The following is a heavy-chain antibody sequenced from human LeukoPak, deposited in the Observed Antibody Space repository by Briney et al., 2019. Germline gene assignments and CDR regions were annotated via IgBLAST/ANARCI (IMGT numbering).Heavy chain of an antibody. J-gene: IGHJ4*02. D-gene: IGHD3-22*01. CDR2: TCGSGAAT. CDR1: GFTFNTYG. Sequence: GGSLRLSCAASGFTFNTYGMNWVRQAPGKGLEWVSGTCGSGAATYYADSVKGRFTISRDNSKNILYLQMNSLRAEDTAIYYCARDLRICPRKYDSSSLPFDYWGQGTLVTVSS. V-gene: IGHV3-23*01. CDR3: ARDLRICPRKYDSSSLPFDY.